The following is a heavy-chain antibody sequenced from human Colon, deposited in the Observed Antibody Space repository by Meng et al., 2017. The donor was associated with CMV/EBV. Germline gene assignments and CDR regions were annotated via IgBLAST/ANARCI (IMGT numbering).Heavy chain of an antibody. V-gene: IGHV4-59*01. J-gene: IGHJ1*01. CDR1: GGSMSSNC. CDR2: VCYNGIT. CDR3: ALRGLAAGTFQH. D-gene: IGHD6-13*01. Sequence: QVQLQESGPGLAKPSETLSLTCAVSGGSMSSNCWSWIRQPPGKGLEWIGYVCYNGITDYNPSLKSRVTISGETSKNQFSLQVSSVTAADTAMYYCALRGLAAGTFQHWGQGALVTVSS.